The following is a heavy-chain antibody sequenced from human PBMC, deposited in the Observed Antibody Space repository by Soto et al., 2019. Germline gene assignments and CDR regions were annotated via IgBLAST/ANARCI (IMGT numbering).Heavy chain of an antibody. V-gene: IGHV4-31*03. Sequence: QVQLQESGPGLVKPSQTLSLTCTVSGGSISRGGYYWSWIRQNPGKGLEWIWYTYNSVSNYYNQSLKSRVTISVDTSKNQFSLKLTSVTAADTAVYYCARDPAPWGQGTLVTVSS. J-gene: IGHJ5*02. CDR2: TYNSVSN. CDR3: ARDPAP. CDR1: GGSISRGGYY.